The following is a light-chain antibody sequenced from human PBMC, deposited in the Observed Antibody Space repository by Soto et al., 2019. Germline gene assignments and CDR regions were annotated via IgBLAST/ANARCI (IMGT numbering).Light chain of an antibody. V-gene: IGLV1-40*01. Sequence: QSVQTQPPSVSGAPGQRVTISCTGSSSKIGAGYDVHWYQQLPGTAPKLLIYGNSNRPSGVPDRFSGSKTGTSASLAITGLQAEDEADYYCQSYDSSLSGWVFGGGTKLTVL. CDR2: GNS. J-gene: IGLJ3*02. CDR3: QSYDSSLSGWV. CDR1: SSKIGAGYD.